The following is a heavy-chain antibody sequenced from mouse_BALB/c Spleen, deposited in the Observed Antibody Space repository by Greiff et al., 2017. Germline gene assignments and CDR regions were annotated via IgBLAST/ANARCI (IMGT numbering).Heavy chain of an antibody. CDR2: IYPYNGGT. D-gene: IGHD2-2*01. CDR3: ARSPSHGYDGAWFAY. J-gene: IGHJ3*01. CDR1: GYTFTDYN. Sequence: EVQLQQSGPELVKPGASVKVSCKASGYTFTDYNMHWVKQSHGKSLVWIGYIYPYNGGTGYNQKFKSKATLTVDNSSSTAYMELRSLTSEDSAVYYCARSPSHGYDGAWFAYWGQGTLVTVSA. V-gene: IGHV1S29*02.